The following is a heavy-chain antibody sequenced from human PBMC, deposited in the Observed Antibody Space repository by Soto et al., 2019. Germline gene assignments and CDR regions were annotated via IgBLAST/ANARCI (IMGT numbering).Heavy chain of an antibody. Sequence: SVKVSCKASGGTLSSYTFSWVRQAPGQGLEWMGRVIPNLGVTNYAKKFQGRFTIVVDTSTSTAYMELNSLRYEDTAVYYCAGEKGFCRDISCQVLDYGAKGTLVTV. D-gene: IGHD2-15*01. CDR3: AGEKGFCRDISCQVLDY. J-gene: IGHJ4*02. CDR1: GGTLSSYT. CDR2: VIPNLGVT. V-gene: IGHV1-69*04.